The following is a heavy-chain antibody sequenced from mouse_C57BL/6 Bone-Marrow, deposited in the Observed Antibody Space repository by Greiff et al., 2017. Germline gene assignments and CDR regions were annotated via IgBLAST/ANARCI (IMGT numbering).Heavy chain of an antibody. D-gene: IGHD2-12*01. J-gene: IGHJ4*01. Sequence: QVQLQQPGAELVRPGSSVKLSCKASGYTFTSYWMHWVKQRPIKGLEWIGNINPSDSGTHYNQKFKDKATLTVDKSSSTAYMQLSSLTSEDSAVYYCARRTYDGFYYAMDYWGQGTSVTVSS. V-gene: IGHV1-52*01. CDR3: ARRTYDGFYYAMDY. CDR2: INPSDSGT. CDR1: GYTFTSYW.